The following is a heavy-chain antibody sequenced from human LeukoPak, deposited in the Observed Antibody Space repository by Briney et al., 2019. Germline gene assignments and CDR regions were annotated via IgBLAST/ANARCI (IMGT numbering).Heavy chain of an antibody. J-gene: IGHJ4*02. V-gene: IGHV3-53*01. Sequence: GGSLILSCAASGFTVSSNYMSWVRQAPGKGLEWVSVIYSGGSTYYADSVKGRFTISRDNSKNTLYLQMNSLRAEDTAVYYCARSLSLAASAPGYWGQGTLVTVSS. D-gene: IGHD6-19*01. CDR3: ARSLSLAASAPGY. CDR1: GFTVSSNY. CDR2: IYSGGST.